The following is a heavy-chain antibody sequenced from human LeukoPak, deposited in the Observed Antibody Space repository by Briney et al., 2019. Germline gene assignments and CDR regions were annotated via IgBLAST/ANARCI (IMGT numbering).Heavy chain of an antibody. Sequence: PSETLSLTCSVSGRSMNSYYWSWIRQSPGKGLEWVGYIYYSGSTNYNPSLKSRVTISVDTSKNQFSLKLNSVTAADTAVYYCARGSRELYYFDYWGQGTLVSVSS. V-gene: IGHV4-59*01. CDR2: IYYSGST. CDR1: GRSMNSYY. D-gene: IGHD1-7*01. J-gene: IGHJ4*02. CDR3: ARGSRELYYFDY.